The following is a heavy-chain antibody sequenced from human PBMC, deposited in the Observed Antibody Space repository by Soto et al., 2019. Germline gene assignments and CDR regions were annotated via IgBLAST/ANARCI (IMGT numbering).Heavy chain of an antibody. CDR2: IYYSGST. Sequence: ASETLSLTCTVSGGSISSGGYYWSWIRQHPGKGLEWIGYIYYSGSTYYNPSLKSRVTISVDTSKNQFSLKLSSVTAADTAVYYCARVRAATPPYYFDYWGQGTLVTVSS. D-gene: IGHD6-25*01. V-gene: IGHV4-31*03. CDR1: GGSISSGGYY. CDR3: ARVRAATPPYYFDY. J-gene: IGHJ4*02.